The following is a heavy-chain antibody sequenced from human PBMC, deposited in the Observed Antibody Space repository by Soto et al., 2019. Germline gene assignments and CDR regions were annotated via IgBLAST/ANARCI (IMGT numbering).Heavy chain of an antibody. CDR2: IGGDSSPI. CDR1: GFTFSNYN. Sequence: PGGSLRLSCAASGFTFSNYNMNWVRQAPGKGLEWLSYIGGDSSPIYYADSVKGRFTTSRDNAKNSLYLQMNSLRAEDTALYYCARGLGSSWFFRWGQGTRVTVAS. V-gene: IGHV3-48*01. CDR3: ARGLGSSWFFR. D-gene: IGHD6-13*01. J-gene: IGHJ5*02.